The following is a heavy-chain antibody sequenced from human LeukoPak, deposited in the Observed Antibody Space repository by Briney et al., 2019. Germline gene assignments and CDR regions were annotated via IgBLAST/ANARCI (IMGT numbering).Heavy chain of an antibody. Sequence: ASVRVSCKASGFTFGAFGSSWVRQAPGQGLEWVGCISGYIAAANYAQKFQDRVTMTTDRSTNPAYLELVSLRPDDTAVYYCGRGKDSYYYGVDVWGQGTTVTVSS. CDR1: GFTFGAFG. CDR2: ISGYIAAA. D-gene: IGHD3-10*01. J-gene: IGHJ6*02. V-gene: IGHV1-18*01. CDR3: GRGKDSYYYGVDV.